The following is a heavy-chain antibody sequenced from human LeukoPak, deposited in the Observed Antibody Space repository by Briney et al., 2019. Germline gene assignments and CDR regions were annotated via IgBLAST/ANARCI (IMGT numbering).Heavy chain of an antibody. Sequence: PSETLSLTCTVSGGSISSYYWSWIRQPPGKGLEWIGYIYYSGSTNYNPSLKSRVTISVDTSKNQFSLKLSSVTAADTAVYYCARGPGGGNSGRAFDIWGQGTMVTVSS. V-gene: IGHV4-59*01. CDR2: IYYSGST. CDR3: ARGPGGGNSGRAFDI. J-gene: IGHJ3*02. D-gene: IGHD4-23*01. CDR1: GGSISSYY.